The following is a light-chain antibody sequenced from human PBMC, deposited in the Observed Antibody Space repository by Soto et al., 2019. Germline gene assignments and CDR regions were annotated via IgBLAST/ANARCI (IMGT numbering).Light chain of an antibody. V-gene: IGKV3-20*01. CDR2: GAA. Sequence: EVVLTQSPGTLSLSPGERATLSCRASQNIGSGYLAWYQQKAGQAPRLLIYGAANRATGVPDRFSGSGSGTDFTLTITRMEPEDFAVYSCQQYLTSPWTFGQGTMLEIK. J-gene: IGKJ1*01. CDR3: QQYLTSPWT. CDR1: QNIGSGY.